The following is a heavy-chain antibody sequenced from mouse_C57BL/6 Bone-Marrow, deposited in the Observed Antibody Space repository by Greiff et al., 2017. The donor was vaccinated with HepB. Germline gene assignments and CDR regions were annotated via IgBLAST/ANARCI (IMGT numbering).Heavy chain of an antibody. V-gene: IGHV5-12*01. CDR1: GFTFSDYY. CDR2: ISTGGGRT. CDR3: ARHPHGFAY. Sequence: EVMLVESGGGLVQPGGSLKLSCAASGFTFSDYYMYWVRQTPEKRLEWVAYISTGGGRTYYPDTVKGRFTISRDNAKNTLYLQMGRMKSEDTAMYDCARHPHGFAYWGQGTLVTVSA. J-gene: IGHJ3*01.